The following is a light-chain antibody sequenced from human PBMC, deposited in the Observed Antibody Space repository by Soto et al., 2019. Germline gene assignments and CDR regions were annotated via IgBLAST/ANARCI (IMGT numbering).Light chain of an antibody. Sequence: DIQMTQSPSTLSASVGYRVTITCRASQSVSAWLAWYQQKPGKAPKFLMYDVSTLESGVPLRFSDSGSGTEFTLTINSLQPDDFATYYCQSYRNFSWTFGQGTKVDIK. J-gene: IGKJ1*01. V-gene: IGKV1-5*01. CDR3: QSYRNFSWT. CDR1: QSVSAW. CDR2: DVS.